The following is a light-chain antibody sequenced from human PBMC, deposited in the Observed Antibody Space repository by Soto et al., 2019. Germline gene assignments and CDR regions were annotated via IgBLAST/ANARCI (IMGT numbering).Light chain of an antibody. Sequence: QSALTQPASVSGSPGQSITISCTGTSSDVGTYNLVSWYQQHPGKAPKLMIYEGTNRPSGVSNRFSGSKSGNTASLTISELQAEAEAHYYCSSNAGRVVFGGGTKVTVL. CDR1: SSDVGTYNL. V-gene: IGLV2-23*01. CDR2: EGT. CDR3: SSNAGRVV. J-gene: IGLJ2*01.